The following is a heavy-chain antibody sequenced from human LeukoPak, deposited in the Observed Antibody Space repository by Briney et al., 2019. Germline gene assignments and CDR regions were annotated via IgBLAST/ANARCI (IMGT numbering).Heavy chain of an antibody. D-gene: IGHD1-26*01. CDR2: IYTSGST. J-gene: IGHJ4*02. CDR1: GASVNSGNYY. Sequence: SETLSLTCTVSGASVNSGNYYWTWIRQPAGKRLEWIWRIYTSGSTNYNPSLKSRVTISIDASKNQFSLRLSSVTAADTAVYYCTRGGELMNFWGQGTLVTVSS. V-gene: IGHV4-61*02. CDR3: TRGGELMNF.